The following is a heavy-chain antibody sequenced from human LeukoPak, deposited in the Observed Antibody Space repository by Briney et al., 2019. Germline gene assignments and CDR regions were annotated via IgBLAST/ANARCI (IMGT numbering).Heavy chain of an antibody. V-gene: IGHV4-59*01. CDR1: GDSISSYY. D-gene: IGHD6-19*01. J-gene: IGHJ4*02. Sequence: SETLSLTCTVSGDSISSYYWSWIRQPPGKGLEWIGYIYYSGSTNYNSSLKSRVIISVDTAKNQFSLKVSSVTAADTAVYYCARASSGWYGLFDYWGQGTLVTVSS. CDR3: ARASSGWYGLFDY. CDR2: IYYSGST.